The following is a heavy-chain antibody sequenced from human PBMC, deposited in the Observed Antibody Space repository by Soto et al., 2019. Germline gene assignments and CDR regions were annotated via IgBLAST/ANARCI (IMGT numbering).Heavy chain of an antibody. CDR2: ISSYNGDT. CDR1: GYTFTRSG. CDR3: AREGVPPSSSNGMDF. J-gene: IGHJ6*04. V-gene: IGHV1-18*01. Sequence: ASVKVSCKASGYTFTRSGISWVRQAPGQGPEWMGWISSYNGDTNYAQTFQGRVTMTTDTSTSTAYMELRSLRSDDTAVYYCAREGVPPSSSNGMDFWGKGTPLPVSA.